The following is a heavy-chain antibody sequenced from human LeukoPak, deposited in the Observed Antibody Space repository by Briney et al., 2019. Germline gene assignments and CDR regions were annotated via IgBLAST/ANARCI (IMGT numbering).Heavy chain of an antibody. Sequence: RSSETLSLTCRVSSGSISSGDYYWSWIRQPPGKGLEWIGYIYYSGSTNYNPSLKSRVTISVDTSKNQFSLKLSSVTAADTAVYYCARVRGGSSDWFDPWGQGTLVTVSS. V-gene: IGHV4-61*08. D-gene: IGHD3-10*01. CDR3: ARVRGGSSDWFDP. CDR2: IYYSGST. CDR1: SGSISSGDYY. J-gene: IGHJ5*02.